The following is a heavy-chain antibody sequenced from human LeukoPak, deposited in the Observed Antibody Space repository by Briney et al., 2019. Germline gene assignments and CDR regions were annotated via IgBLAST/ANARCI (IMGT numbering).Heavy chain of an antibody. Sequence: GLEWVSYISSSSSTIYYAHSVKGRFTISRDNAKNSLYLQMNSLRAEDTAVYYCASMGHIVAGGQGTLVTVSS. V-gene: IGHV3-48*04. CDR2: ISSSSSTI. CDR3: ASMGHIVA. J-gene: IGHJ4*02. D-gene: IGHD2-15*01.